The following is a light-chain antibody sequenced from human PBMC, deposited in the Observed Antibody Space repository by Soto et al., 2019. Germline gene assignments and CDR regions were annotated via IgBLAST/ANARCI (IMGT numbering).Light chain of an antibody. Sequence: DIQMTQSPSSLSASVGDRVTITCQASQDIANYLNWYQQKAGRAPKFLIYDASNLETGVPSRFSGSGSGTDFTLTISSLQPEDIATYYCQQYDNLPLTFGGGTKVDI. V-gene: IGKV1-33*01. CDR3: QQYDNLPLT. CDR2: DAS. J-gene: IGKJ4*01. CDR1: QDIANY.